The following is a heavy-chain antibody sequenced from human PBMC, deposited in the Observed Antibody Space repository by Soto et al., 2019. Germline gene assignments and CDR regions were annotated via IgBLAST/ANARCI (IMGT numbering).Heavy chain of an antibody. CDR2: ISHDATSE. CDR3: ARESDNPRDNNYSRMDF. Sequence: QVQLVESGGGVVQPGSSLTLSCAASAFSLSSYGFHWVRQSPGKGLEWVAFISHDATSEHYIDSVTGRFTISRDNDKNKLYIQMLGLRGQDTAVFYCARESDNPRDNNYSRMDFWGQGSRVTVSS. J-gene: IGHJ6*02. V-gene: IGHV3-30*03. CDR1: AFSLSSYG. D-gene: IGHD3-10*01.